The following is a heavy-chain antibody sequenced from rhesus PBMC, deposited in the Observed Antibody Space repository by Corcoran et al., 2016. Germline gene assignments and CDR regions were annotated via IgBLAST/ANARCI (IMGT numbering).Heavy chain of an antibody. CDR3: AGRPGESSWSVYFAY. CDR2: IYVSVAVT. CDR1: GGSISGYD. Sequence: QVQLQESGPGLVKPSETLSLTCAVSGGSISGYDWSWMRQPPGKGLEWVGRIYVSVAVTDSTPPPTIRVTLSPATSKTTFALKLGVVPAADTAVYYCAGRPGESSWSVYFAYWGQGVLVTVSS. V-gene: IGHV4-160*01. J-gene: IGHJ4*01. D-gene: IGHD6-13*01.